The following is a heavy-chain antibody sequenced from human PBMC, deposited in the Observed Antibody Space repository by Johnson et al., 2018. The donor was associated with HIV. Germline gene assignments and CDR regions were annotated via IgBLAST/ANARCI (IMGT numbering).Heavy chain of an antibody. Sequence: QVQLVESGGGLVKPGGSLRLSCAASGFTFSDYYMSWIRQAPGKGLEWVSYISSSGSTIYYADSLKGRSTISRDNAKNSLYLQMNSLRAEDTAVYYCARDARYYYDSRGDAFDIWGQGTMVTVSS. CDR3: ARDARYYYDSRGDAFDI. CDR1: GFTFSDYY. J-gene: IGHJ3*02. V-gene: IGHV3-11*04. CDR2: ISSSGSTI. D-gene: IGHD3-22*01.